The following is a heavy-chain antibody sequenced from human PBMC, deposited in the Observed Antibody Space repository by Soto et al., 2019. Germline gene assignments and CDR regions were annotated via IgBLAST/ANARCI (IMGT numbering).Heavy chain of an antibody. D-gene: IGHD2-15*01. J-gene: IGHJ5*02. CDR1: GGPINISSYY. CDR2: IYHSGNT. CDR3: VRPQAATSMYHWFDL. Sequence: SEPLSLTSTVSGGPINISSYYWGGIRQPPGKGLEWIGSIYHSGNTYYNPSLKSRVTISVDTSKNQFSLRLTSVTAADTAVYYCVRPQAATSMYHWFDLWGQGTLVTVSS. V-gene: IGHV4-39*01.